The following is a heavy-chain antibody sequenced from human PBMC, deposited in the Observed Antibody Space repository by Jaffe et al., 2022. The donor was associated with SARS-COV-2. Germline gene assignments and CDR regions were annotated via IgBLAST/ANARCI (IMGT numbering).Heavy chain of an antibody. CDR1: GFTFSSYG. CDR3: ATLLDYGRAYGMDV. CDR2: ISYDGSNK. V-gene: IGHV3-30*03. D-gene: IGHD4-17*01. J-gene: IGHJ6*02. Sequence: QVQLVESGGGVVQPGRSLRLSCAASGFTFSSYGMHWVRQAPGKGLEWVAVISYDGSNKYYADSVKGRFTISRDNSKNTLYLQMNSLRAEDTAVYYCATLLDYGRAYGMDVWGQGTTVTVSS.